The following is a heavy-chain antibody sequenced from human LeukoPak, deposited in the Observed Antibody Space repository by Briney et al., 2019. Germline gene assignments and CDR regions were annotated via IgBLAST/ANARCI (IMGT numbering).Heavy chain of an antibody. CDR1: GVSMRGYY. CDR2: IYYSGST. V-gene: IGHV4-59*08. J-gene: IGHJ4*02. D-gene: IGHD3-10*01. CDR3: ARYGSGTYPRFDY. Sequence: SETLSLTCTVSGVSMRGYYWSWVRQPPGKGLEVIGDIYYSGSTNYNPSLQSRVTISVDTSKNQFSLNLTSVTAADTAVYYCARYGSGTYPRFDYWGQGILVTVSS.